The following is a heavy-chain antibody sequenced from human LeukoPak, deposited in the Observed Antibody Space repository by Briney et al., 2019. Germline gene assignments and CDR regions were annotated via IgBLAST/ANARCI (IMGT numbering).Heavy chain of an antibody. J-gene: IGHJ6*04. D-gene: IGHD4-17*01. CDR1: GYTFTSYG. CDR3: ARTTVTHPIAYYYYGMDV. V-gene: IGHV1-18*04. Sequence: ASVKVSCQASGYTFTSYGISGVRQAPGQRLEWMGGISAYNGNTNYARKLQGRVSMTTDTSTSTAYMELRSLRSDDTAVYYCARTTVTHPIAYYYYGMDVWGKGTTVTVSS. CDR2: ISAYNGNT.